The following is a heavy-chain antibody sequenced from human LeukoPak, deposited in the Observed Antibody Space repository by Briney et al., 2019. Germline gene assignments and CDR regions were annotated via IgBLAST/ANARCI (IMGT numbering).Heavy chain of an antibody. CDR2: IYYSGST. J-gene: IGHJ5*01. CDR1: GGSISRGGFY. Sequence: PSETLSLTCTVSGGSISRGGFYWTWIRQRPGEGLEWLGYIYYSGSTDYNPSLKSRVTISGDTSKNQFSLKLTSVTAADTAVYHCARGDCDNLGSWFDPWGQETLVTVSS. V-gene: IGHV4-31*03. CDR3: ARGDCDNLGSWFDP. D-gene: IGHD5-24*01.